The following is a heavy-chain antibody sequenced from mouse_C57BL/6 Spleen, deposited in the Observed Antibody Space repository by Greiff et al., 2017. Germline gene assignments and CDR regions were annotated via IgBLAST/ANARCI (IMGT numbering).Heavy chain of an antibody. CDR3: VSTGTPFAY. J-gene: IGHJ3*01. Sequence: EVKLVESGGGLVQPKGSLKLSCAASGFSFNTYAMNWVRQAPGKGLEWVARISSKSNNYATYYADSVKDRFTISRDDSESMLYLQMNNLKTEDTAMYYCVSTGTPFAYWGQGTLVTVSA. CDR2: ISSKSNNYAT. V-gene: IGHV10-1*01. D-gene: IGHD4-1*02. CDR1: GFSFNTYA.